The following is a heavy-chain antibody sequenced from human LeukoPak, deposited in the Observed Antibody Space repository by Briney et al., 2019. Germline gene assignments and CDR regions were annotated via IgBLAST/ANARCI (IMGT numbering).Heavy chain of an antibody. J-gene: IGHJ4*02. CDR1: GFTFSRSW. CDR2: IKQDGSDK. V-gene: IGHV3-7*01. CDR3: ARDEVTTPRD. D-gene: IGHD4-17*01. Sequence: GGSLRLSCAASGFTFSRSWMSWVRQAPGKGLEWVANIKQDGSDKYYVDSVKGRFTISRDNSKNTLYLQMHSLRAEDTAVYYCARDEVTTPRDWGQGTLVTVSS.